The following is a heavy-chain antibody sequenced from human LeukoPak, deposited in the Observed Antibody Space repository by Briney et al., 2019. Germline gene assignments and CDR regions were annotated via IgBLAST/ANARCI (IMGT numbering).Heavy chain of an antibody. D-gene: IGHD3-22*01. J-gene: IGHJ3*02. CDR1: GFTFTSYA. CDR2: ISGSGEST. CDR3: AKDKLIVVVTLGAFDI. V-gene: IGHV3-23*01. Sequence: GGSLRPSCAASGFTFTSYAMSWVRQAPGKGLEWVSSISGSGESTYYADSVKGRFTISRDNSKNTLYLQMNSLRAEDTAVYSCAKDKLIVVVTLGAFDIWGQGTMVTVSS.